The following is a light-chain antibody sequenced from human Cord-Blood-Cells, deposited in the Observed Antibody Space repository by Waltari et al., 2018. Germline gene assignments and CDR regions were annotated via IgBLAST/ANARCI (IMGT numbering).Light chain of an antibody. CDR2: DAS. CDR1: QSVSSY. J-gene: IGKJ3*01. CDR3: QQRSNWPPLFT. V-gene: IGKV3-11*01. Sequence: EIVLTQSPPTLSMSPGERATRSCRASQSVSSYLAWYQQKPGQAPRLLIYDASNRATGIPARFSGSGSGTDFTLTISSLEPEDFAVYYCQQRSNWPPLFTFGPGTKVDIK.